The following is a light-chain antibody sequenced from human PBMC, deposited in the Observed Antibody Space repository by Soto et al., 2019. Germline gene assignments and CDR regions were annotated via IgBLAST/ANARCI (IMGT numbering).Light chain of an antibody. CDR2: DVS. CDR3: QQHTNWPLT. Sequence: EIVLTQSPATLSLSPGERATLSCWASQSVSNSLAWYQQRPGQSPRLLIYDVSTRATGIPARFGGSGSGTDFTLTISSLETEDFAVYYCQQHTNWPLTFGGGTKVDIK. V-gene: IGKV3-11*01. J-gene: IGKJ4*01. CDR1: QSVSNS.